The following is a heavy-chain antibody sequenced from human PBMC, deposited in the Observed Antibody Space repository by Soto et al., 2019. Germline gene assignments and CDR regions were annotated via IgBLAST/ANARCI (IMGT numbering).Heavy chain of an antibody. CDR1: GFTFNIYG. D-gene: IGHD6-6*01. V-gene: IGHV3-30*03. CDR2: ISYDGSNQ. J-gene: IGHJ1*01. Sequence: GGSLRLSCAASGFTFNIYGMHWVRQAPDKGLEWVALISYDGSNQYYADSAKGRFTISRDNSKNTLYLQMNSLRPEDTGLYYCARENSRISPRLFQHWGHGTLVTVSS. CDR3: ARENSRISPRLFQH.